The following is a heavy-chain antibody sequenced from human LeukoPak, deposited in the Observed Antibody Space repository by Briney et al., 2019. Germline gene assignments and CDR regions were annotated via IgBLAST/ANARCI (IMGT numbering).Heavy chain of an antibody. Sequence: PSETLSLTCTVSGGSISSGSYYWSWIRQPAGKGLGWIGRIYTSGSTNYNPSLKSRVTISVDTSKNQFSLKLSSVTAADTAVYYCARVSTGCSSTSCYFSGYYYYYMDVWGKGPTVTVSS. J-gene: IGHJ6*03. V-gene: IGHV4-61*02. CDR2: IYTSGST. CDR3: ARVSTGCSSTSCYFSGYYYYYMDV. CDR1: GGSISSGSYY. D-gene: IGHD2-2*01.